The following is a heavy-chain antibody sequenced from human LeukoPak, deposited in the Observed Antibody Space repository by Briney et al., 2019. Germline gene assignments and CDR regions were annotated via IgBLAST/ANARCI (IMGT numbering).Heavy chain of an antibody. V-gene: IGHV1-46*01. CDR3: ARDLSSSWSSFWFDP. CDR1: GYTFTSYY. J-gene: IGHJ5*02. Sequence: ASVKVSCKASGYTFTSYYMHWVRQAPGQGLEWMGIINPSGGSTSYAQKFQGRVTMTRDTSTSTVYMELSSLRSEDTAVYYCARDLSSSWSSFWFDPWGQGTLVTVSS. D-gene: IGHD6-13*01. CDR2: INPSGGST.